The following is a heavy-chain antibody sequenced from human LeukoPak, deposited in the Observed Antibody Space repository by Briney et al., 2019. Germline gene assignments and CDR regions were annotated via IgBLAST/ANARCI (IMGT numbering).Heavy chain of an antibody. Sequence: AESLKISCKGSGYSFTSYWIGWVRQMPGKGLGWMGIIYPGDSDTRYSPSFQGQVTISADKSISTAYLQWSSLKASDTAMYYCARLVSGRIYYYYYMDVWGKGTTLTVSS. CDR1: GYSFTSYW. CDR2: IYPGDSDT. CDR3: ARLVSGRIYYYYYMDV. D-gene: IGHD2-21*02. V-gene: IGHV5-51*01. J-gene: IGHJ6*03.